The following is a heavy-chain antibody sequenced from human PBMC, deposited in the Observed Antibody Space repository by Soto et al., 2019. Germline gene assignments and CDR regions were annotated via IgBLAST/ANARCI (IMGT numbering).Heavy chain of an antibody. Sequence: QVQLVESGGGVVQPGRSLRLSCAASGFTFSSYGMHWVCQAQGKGLEWVAVISYDGSNKNYADSVKGRFTISRDNSKNTRYLQMNSLRAEATAVSYCAKRGWSGARFDYWGQGTLVTVSS. D-gene: IGHD3-3*01. V-gene: IGHV3-30*18. CDR1: GFTFSSYG. CDR2: ISYDGSNK. CDR3: AKRGWSGARFDY. J-gene: IGHJ4*02.